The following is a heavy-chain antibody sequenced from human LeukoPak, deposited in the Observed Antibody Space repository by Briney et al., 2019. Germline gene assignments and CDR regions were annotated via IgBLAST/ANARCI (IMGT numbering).Heavy chain of an antibody. CDR2: ISSSSSYI. CDR3: ARDSSSWYDYAFDI. V-gene: IGHV3-21*01. CDR1: GFTFSSYS. Sequence: PGGSLRLSCAASGFTFSSYSMNWVRQAPGKGLEWVSSISSSSSYIYYADSVKGRFTISRDNAKNSLYLQMNSLRDEDTAVYYCARDSSSWYDYAFDIWGQGTMVTVSS. J-gene: IGHJ3*02. D-gene: IGHD6-13*01.